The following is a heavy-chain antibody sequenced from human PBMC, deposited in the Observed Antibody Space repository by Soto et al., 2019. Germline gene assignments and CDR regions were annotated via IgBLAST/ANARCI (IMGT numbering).Heavy chain of an antibody. J-gene: IGHJ4*02. V-gene: IGHV1-69*01. CDR3: ARVFPYCGGDCYYDY. CDR1: GGTFSSYA. Sequence: QVQLVQSGAEVKKPGSSVKVSCKASGGTFSSYAISWVRQAPGQGLEWMGGIIPIFGTANYAQKFQGRVTITADESTSTADMELSSLRSEDTAVYYCARVFPYCGGDCYYDYWGQGTLVTVSS. CDR2: IIPIFGTA. D-gene: IGHD2-21*02.